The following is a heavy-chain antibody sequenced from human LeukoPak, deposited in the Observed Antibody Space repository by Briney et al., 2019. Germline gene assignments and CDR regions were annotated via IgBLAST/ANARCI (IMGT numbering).Heavy chain of an antibody. J-gene: IGHJ4*02. Sequence: GGSLRLSCAASGFTFSSYSMNWVREAPGKGLEWVSSISSSSSYIYYADSVKGRFTISRDNAKNSPYLQMNSLRAEDTAVYYCARDGDGPFDYWGQGTLVTVSS. D-gene: IGHD7-27*01. CDR3: ARDGDGPFDY. CDR1: GFTFSSYS. V-gene: IGHV3-21*01. CDR2: ISSSSSYI.